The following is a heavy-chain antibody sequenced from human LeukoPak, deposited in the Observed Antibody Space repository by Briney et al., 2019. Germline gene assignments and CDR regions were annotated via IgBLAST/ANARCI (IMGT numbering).Heavy chain of an antibody. CDR2: ISGSGGST. Sequence: PGGSLRLSCAASGFTFSSYAMSWVRQAPGKGLEWVSAISGSGGSTYYADSVKGRFTISRDNSKNTLYLQMNSLRAEDTAVYYCAKDRSSGVVVTAMRADSDYWGQGTLVSVSS. CDR1: GFTFSSYA. J-gene: IGHJ4*02. CDR3: AKDRSSGVVVTAMRADSDY. D-gene: IGHD2-21*02. V-gene: IGHV3-23*01.